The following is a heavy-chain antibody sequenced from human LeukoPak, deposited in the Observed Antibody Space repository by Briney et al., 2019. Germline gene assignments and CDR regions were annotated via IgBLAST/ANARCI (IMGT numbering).Heavy chain of an antibody. D-gene: IGHD3-16*01. Sequence: GRSLRLSCAASGFTFDDYAMHWVRQAPGKGLEWVSGISWNSGSIGYADSVKGRITISRDNAKNSLYLQMNSLRAEDVALYYCAKGGDPEYDYVWGSPFDYWGQGTLVTVSS. J-gene: IGHJ4*02. CDR2: ISWNSGSI. CDR1: GFTFDDYA. V-gene: IGHV3-9*03. CDR3: AKGGDPEYDYVWGSPFDY.